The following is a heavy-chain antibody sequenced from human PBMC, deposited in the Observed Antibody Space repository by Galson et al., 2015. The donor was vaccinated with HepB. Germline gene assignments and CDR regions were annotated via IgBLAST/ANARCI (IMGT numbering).Heavy chain of an antibody. V-gene: IGHV3-21*01. J-gene: IGHJ5*02. D-gene: IGHD6-13*01. CDR3: ARVVSSSWYTNWFDP. CDR1: GFTFSSYS. CDR2: ISSSSSYI. Sequence: SLRLSCAAFGFTFSSYSMNWVRQAPGKGLEWVSSISSSSSYIYYADSVKGRFTITRDNAKNSLYLQMNSLRAEDTAVYYCARVVSSSWYTNWFDPWGQGTLVTVSS.